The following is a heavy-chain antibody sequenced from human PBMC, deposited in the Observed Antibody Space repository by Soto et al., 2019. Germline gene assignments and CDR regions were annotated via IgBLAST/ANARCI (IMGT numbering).Heavy chain of an antibody. J-gene: IGHJ5*02. CDR3: AKGPYSGSSIFLDT. D-gene: IGHD6-6*01. Sequence: QVQLVESGGGVVQPGRSLRLSCAASGFTFSSYGMHWVRQAPGKGLEWVAVISYDGSNKYYADSVKGRFTISRDNSKNTLYLQRNSLSGEDRAGYYIAKGPYSGSSIFLDTWAQGTLVTVSS. CDR1: GFTFSSYG. V-gene: IGHV3-30*18. CDR2: ISYDGSNK.